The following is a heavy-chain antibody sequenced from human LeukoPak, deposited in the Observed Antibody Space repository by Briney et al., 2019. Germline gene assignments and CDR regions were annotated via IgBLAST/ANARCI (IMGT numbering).Heavy chain of an antibody. V-gene: IGHV3-7*01. J-gene: IGHJ4*02. CDR2: IKRDGSEK. D-gene: IGHD3-22*01. Sequence: GGSLRLSCAASGFTFSNFWMSWVRQAPGKGLEWVANIKRDGSEKYYVDSVKGRFTISRDNAKNSLYLQMSSLRGDDTALYYCASEDNTGSSAYWGQGTLVTVSS. CDR3: ASEDNTGSSAY. CDR1: GFTFSNFW.